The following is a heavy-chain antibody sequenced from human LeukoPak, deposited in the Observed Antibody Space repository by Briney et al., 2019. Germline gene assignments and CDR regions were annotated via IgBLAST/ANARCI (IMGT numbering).Heavy chain of an antibody. CDR3: ARGYGYSSSRGAFDY. CDR2: ISGSGGST. D-gene: IGHD6-13*01. V-gene: IGHV3-23*01. CDR1: GFTFSSYA. J-gene: IGHJ4*02. Sequence: GGSLRLSCAASGFTFSSYAMSWVRQAPGKGLEWVSAISGSGGSTYYADSVKGRFTISRDNAKNSLYLQMNSLRAEDTAVYYCARGYGYSSSRGAFDYWGQGTLVTVSS.